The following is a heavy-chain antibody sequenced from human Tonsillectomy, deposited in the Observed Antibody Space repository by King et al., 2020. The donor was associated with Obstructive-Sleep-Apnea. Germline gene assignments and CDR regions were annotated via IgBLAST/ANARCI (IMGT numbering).Heavy chain of an antibody. D-gene: IGHD3-3*01. CDR3: ARGRDDFWSGHGVYYGMDV. Sequence: HVQLVESGGGVVQPGRSLRLSCAASGFNLSTYAMHWVCQAPGKGLEWVAVIPNDGSDQYYTDSVKGRFTISRDNSKNTLYLQMNSLGADDTAIYYCARGRDDFWSGHGVYYGMDVWGQGTTVAVSS. V-gene: IGHV3-30*04. CDR2: IPNDGSDQ. CDR1: GFNLSTYA. J-gene: IGHJ6*02.